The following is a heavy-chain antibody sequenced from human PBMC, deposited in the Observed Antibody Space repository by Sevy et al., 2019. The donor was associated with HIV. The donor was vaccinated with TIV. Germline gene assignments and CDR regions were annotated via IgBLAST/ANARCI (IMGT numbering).Heavy chain of an antibody. Sequence: ASVKVSCKASGYTFTSYGISWVRQAPGQGLEWMGWISAYNGNTNYAQKLQGRVTMTTDTSTSTGYMELRSLRSDDTAEYYCARARWDIVVVVAAHPYYYYGMDVWGQGTTVTVSS. CDR3: ARARWDIVVVVAAHPYYYYGMDV. CDR2: ISAYNGNT. D-gene: IGHD2-15*01. J-gene: IGHJ6*02. CDR1: GYTFTSYG. V-gene: IGHV1-18*01.